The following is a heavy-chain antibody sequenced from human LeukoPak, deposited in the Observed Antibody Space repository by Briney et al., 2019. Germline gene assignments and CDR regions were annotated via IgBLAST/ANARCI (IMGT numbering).Heavy chain of an antibody. V-gene: IGHV4-59*01. CDR2: IHYSGST. J-gene: IGHJ3*02. CDR3: VKSIASRGEIVFDI. D-gene: IGHD6-6*01. Sequence: PSETLPLTCNVSNGSITSYYWGWIRQPPGKGLEFIGYIHYSGSTNYNPSLKSRVAISAEKSKNQFSLKLSSVTAADTALYFCVKSIASRGEIVFDIWGQGTMVTVSS. CDR1: NGSITSYY.